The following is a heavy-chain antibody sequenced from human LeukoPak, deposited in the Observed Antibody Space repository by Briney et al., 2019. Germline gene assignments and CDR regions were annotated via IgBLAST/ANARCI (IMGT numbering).Heavy chain of an antibody. V-gene: IGHV4-59*01. CDR1: GGSISTYY. J-gene: IGHJ3*02. CDR3: ARATASFDI. Sequence: SETLSLTCTVSGGSISTYYWSWIRQPPGKGLEWIGYIYYSGSTNYNPSLKSRVTISVDTSKNQFSLKLTSVTAADTAVYYCARATASFDIWGQGTMVTVSS. CDR2: IYYSGST.